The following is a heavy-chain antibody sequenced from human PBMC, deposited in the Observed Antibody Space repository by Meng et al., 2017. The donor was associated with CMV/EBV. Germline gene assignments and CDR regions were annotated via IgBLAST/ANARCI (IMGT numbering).Heavy chain of an antibody. V-gene: IGHV3-48*04. CDR3: ARGVEGFDY. CDR1: GLTFSSYS. CDR2: ISSSSSTI. Sequence: GGFLRLSCAASGLTFSSYSMNWVRQAPGKGLEWVSYISSSSSTIYYADSVKGRFTISRDNAKNSLYLQMTSLRAEDTAVYYCARGVEGFDYWGQGTLVTVSS. J-gene: IGHJ4*02.